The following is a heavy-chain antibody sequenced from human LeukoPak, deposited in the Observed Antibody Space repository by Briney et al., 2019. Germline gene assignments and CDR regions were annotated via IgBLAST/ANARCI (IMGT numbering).Heavy chain of an antibody. CDR2: MNPNSGNT. J-gene: IGHJ4*02. CDR1: GSSFTSYD. D-gene: IGHD3-10*01. V-gene: IGHV1-8*01. Sequence: GASVKVSCKASGSSFTSYDINWVRQATGQGLEWMGGMNPNSGNTGYAQKFQGRVTMTRNTSISTAYMELSSLRSEDTAVYYCARGSRYGSGSYCGYWGQGTLVTVSS. CDR3: ARGSRYGSGSYCGY.